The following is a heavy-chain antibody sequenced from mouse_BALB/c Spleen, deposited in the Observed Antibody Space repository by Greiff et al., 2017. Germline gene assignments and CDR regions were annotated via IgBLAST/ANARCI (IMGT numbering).Heavy chain of an antibody. CDR1: GYTFTSYW. J-gene: IGHJ2*01. CDR3: ARITNWGYFDY. CDR2: IDPSDSYT. Sequence: VQLQQPGAELVKPGASVKLSCKASGYTFTSYWMHWVKQRPGQGLEWIGEIDPSDSYTNYNQKFKGKATLTVDKSSSTAYMQLSSLTSEDSAVYYCARITNWGYFDYWGQGTTLTVSS. D-gene: IGHD4-1*01. V-gene: IGHV1-69*02.